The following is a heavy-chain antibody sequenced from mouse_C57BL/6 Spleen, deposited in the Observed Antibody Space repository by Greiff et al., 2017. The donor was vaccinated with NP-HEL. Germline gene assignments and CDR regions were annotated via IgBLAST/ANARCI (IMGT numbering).Heavy chain of an antibody. Sequence: VKLMESGAELVKPGASVKISCKASGYAFSSYWMNWVKQRPGKGLGWIGQIYPGDGDTNYNGKFKGKATLTADKSSSTAYMQLSSLTSEDSAVYFCARSGSNPFAYWGQGTLVTVSA. J-gene: IGHJ3*01. V-gene: IGHV1-80*01. D-gene: IGHD1-1*01. CDR1: GYAFSSYW. CDR2: IYPGDGDT. CDR3: ARSGSNPFAY.